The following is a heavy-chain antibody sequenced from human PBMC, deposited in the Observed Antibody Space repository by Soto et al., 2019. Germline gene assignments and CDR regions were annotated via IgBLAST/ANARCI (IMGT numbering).Heavy chain of an antibody. D-gene: IGHD3-3*01. V-gene: IGHV4-4*02. CDR3: ATSRITIFGVGYYFDY. CDR1: GGSISISNW. Sequence: TLSLTCAVSGGSISISNWWSWVRQPPGKGLEWIGEIYHSGSANYNPSLKSRVTISVDKSKNQFSLKLSSVTAADTAVYYCATSRITIFGVGYYFDYWGQGTLVNVSS. J-gene: IGHJ4*02. CDR2: IYHSGSA.